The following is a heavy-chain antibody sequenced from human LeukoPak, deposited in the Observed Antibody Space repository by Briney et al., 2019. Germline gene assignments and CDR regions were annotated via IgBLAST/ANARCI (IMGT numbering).Heavy chain of an antibody. V-gene: IGHV3-48*02. CDR2: ISTSGRAI. CDR1: GFTFSSYA. Sequence: GGSLRLSCEASGFTFSSYAMNWVRQAPGKGLEWVSYISTSGRAIFYADSVKGRFTISRDNAKNSLFLQMNSLRDEDTAVYYCARVPLYDRSGYYFDYWGLGTLVTVSS. CDR3: ARVPLYDRSGYYFDY. D-gene: IGHD3-22*01. J-gene: IGHJ4*02.